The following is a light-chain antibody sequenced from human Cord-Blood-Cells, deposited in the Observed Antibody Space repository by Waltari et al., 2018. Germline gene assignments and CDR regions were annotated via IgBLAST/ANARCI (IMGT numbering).Light chain of an antibody. CDR1: KSISSW. CDR3: QQYNSYFP. J-gene: IGKJ3*01. V-gene: IGKV1-5*03. Sequence: DIQMTQSPSTLSASVGDRVNITYRASKSISSWLAWYQQKPGKAPKLLIYKASSLDSGAPSRFSGSESATEFIPTISSLQPDDFATYYCQQYNSYFPFGPGTKVDIK. CDR2: KAS.